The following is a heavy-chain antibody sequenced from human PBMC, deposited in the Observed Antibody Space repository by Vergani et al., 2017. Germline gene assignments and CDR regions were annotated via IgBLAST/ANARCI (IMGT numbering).Heavy chain of an antibody. J-gene: IGHJ4*02. CDR1: GESIRSGSHY. D-gene: IGHD2-15*01. Sequence: QVKLQESGPGLLKPSQTLSLTCTVSGESIRSGSHYWSWIRQPAGKGPEWIGHIHSGGSTDLNPSFKSRVSISVHTSKSQFSLKLNSVTDADTAVCYCAKSRPYCTGGSCPAIWGQGTLVTVSS. CDR2: IHSGGST. CDR3: AKSRPYCTGGSCPAI. V-gene: IGHV4-61*02.